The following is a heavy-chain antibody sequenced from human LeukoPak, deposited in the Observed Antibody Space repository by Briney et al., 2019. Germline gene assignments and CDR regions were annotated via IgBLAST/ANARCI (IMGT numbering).Heavy chain of an antibody. CDR2: INHSGST. CDR3: SNDYESSGRDFQH. J-gene: IGHJ1*01. V-gene: IGHV4-34*01. D-gene: IGHD3-22*01. CDR1: GGSFSGYY. Sequence: SETLSLTCAVYGGSFSGYYQSWIRQPPGKGLEWIGEINHSGSTNYNPSLKSRVTISVDTSKNQFSLKLSSVTAADTAGYCCSNDYESSGRDFQHWGQGTLVTVSS.